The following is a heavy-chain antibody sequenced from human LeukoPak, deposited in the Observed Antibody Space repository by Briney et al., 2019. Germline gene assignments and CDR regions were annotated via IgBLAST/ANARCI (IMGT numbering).Heavy chain of an antibody. Sequence: ASVKVSCKASGYTFTSYGISWVRQAPGQGLEWMGWISAYNGNTNYAQKLQGRVTMTTDTSTSTAYMGLRSLRSDDTAVYYCATCSGGSCYPNWLDPWGQGTLVTVSS. CDR3: ATCSGGSCYPNWLDP. J-gene: IGHJ5*02. D-gene: IGHD2-15*01. CDR1: GYTFTSYG. V-gene: IGHV1-18*01. CDR2: ISAYNGNT.